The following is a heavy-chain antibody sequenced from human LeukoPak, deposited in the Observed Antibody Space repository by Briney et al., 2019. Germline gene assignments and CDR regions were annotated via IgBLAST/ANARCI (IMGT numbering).Heavy chain of an antibody. CDR2: IYYSGST. J-gene: IGHJ6*02. D-gene: IGHD3-10*01. CDR3: AREGRGPRYYYGMDV. Sequence: SQTLSLTCTVSGGSISSGGYYWSWIRQHPGKGLEWIGYIYYSGSTYYSPSLKSRVTISVDTSKNQFSLKLSSVTAADTAVYYCAREGRGPRYYYGMDVWGQGTTVTVSS. V-gene: IGHV4-31*03. CDR1: GGSISSGGYY.